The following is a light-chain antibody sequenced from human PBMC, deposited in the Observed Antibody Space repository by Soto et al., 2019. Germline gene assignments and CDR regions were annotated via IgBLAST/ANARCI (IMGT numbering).Light chain of an antibody. CDR3: QQYNNWPPWT. Sequence: DIQMTQSPSSLSASVGVRVTITCRASQSISSYLNWYQQKPGKAPRLLIYAASSRPTGLPARFSGSGSGTEFTLTISSLQSEDFAVYYCQQYNNWPPWTFGQGTKVDNK. CDR1: QSISSY. CDR2: AAS. V-gene: IGKV1-39*01. J-gene: IGKJ1*01.